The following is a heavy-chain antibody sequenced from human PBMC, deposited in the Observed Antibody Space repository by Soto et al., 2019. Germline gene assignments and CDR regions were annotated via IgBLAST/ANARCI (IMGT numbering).Heavy chain of an antibody. J-gene: IGHJ4*02. Sequence: SETLSLTCRVSGTSISSSYWWAWVRQSPGKGLEWIGEIYHNGITKYNPFLKSRVAMSVDTSKNQFSLKLSSVTAADTAVYFCARRHGLDIDAYYWGQGILVTVSS. D-gene: IGHD3-16*01. CDR1: GTSISSSYW. CDR3: ARRHGLDIDAYY. V-gene: IGHV4-4*02. CDR2: IYHNGIT.